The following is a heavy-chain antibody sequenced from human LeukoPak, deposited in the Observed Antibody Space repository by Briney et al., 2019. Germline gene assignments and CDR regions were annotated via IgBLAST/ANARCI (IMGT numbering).Heavy chain of an antibody. D-gene: IGHD3-3*01. CDR1: GDSMSNYY. CDR2: IFHSGYT. CDR3: VRGHSILGVEARFDP. Sequence: SETLSLTCSVSGDSMSNYYWNWIRQPPGRRLEWIGLIFHSGYTTYNPSLQTRVTMSIDTSKNEFSLTLTSVTTADTAVYYCVRGHSILGVEARFDPWGQGALVTVSS. J-gene: IGHJ5*02. V-gene: IGHV4-59*01.